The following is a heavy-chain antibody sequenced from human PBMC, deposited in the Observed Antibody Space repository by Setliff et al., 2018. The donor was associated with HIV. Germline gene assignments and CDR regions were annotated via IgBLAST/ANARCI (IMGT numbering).Heavy chain of an antibody. Sequence: ASVKVSCKASGYTFTSYYMHWVRQAPGQGLEWMGIINPSGGSTSYAQKFQGRVTITADESTSTAYMELSSLRSEDTAVYYCARGGYYPYYYYYMDVWGKGTTVTVSS. CDR1: GYTFTSYY. J-gene: IGHJ6*03. V-gene: IGHV1-46*01. D-gene: IGHD3-3*01. CDR3: ARGGYYPYYYYYMDV. CDR2: INPSGGST.